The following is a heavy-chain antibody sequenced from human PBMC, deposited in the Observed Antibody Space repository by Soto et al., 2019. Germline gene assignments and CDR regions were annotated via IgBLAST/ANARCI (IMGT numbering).Heavy chain of an antibody. Sequence: GESLKISCKGSGYSFTSYWIGLVRQMPGKGVEWMGIIYPGDSDTRYNPSFQGQVTISADKSISTAYLQWSSLKASDTAMYYCARAGYCSGGSCYYYYYGMDVWGQGTTVTVSS. CDR3: ARAGYCSGGSCYYYYYGMDV. D-gene: IGHD2-15*01. V-gene: IGHV5-51*01. CDR1: GYSFTSYW. J-gene: IGHJ6*02. CDR2: IYPGDSDT.